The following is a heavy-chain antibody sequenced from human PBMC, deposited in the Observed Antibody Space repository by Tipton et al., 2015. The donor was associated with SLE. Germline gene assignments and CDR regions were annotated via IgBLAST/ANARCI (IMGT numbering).Heavy chain of an antibody. Sequence: TLSLTCAVSGYSISSGYYWGWIRQPPGKGLEWIGSIYHSGSTYYNPSLKSRVTISVDTSKNQFSLKLNSVTAADKAVYYCAREIGSSAWGTFGELDYWGQGTLVTVSS. D-gene: IGHD3-16*01. CDR1: GYSISSGYY. V-gene: IGHV4-38-2*02. CDR3: AREIGSSAWGTFGELDY. CDR2: IYHSGST. J-gene: IGHJ4*02.